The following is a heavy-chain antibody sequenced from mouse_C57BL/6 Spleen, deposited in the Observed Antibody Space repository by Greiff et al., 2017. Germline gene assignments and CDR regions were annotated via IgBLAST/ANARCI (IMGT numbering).Heavy chain of an antibody. CDR3: ARGTVVAEGYFDV. CDR1: GYTFTSYW. Sequence: QVQLKQPGAELVKPGASVKMSCKASGYTFTSYWITWVKQRPGQGLEWIGDIYPGSGSTNYNEKFKSKATLTVDTSSSTAYMQLSSLTSEDSAVYYCARGTVVAEGYFDVWGTGTTVTVSS. CDR2: IYPGSGST. J-gene: IGHJ1*03. D-gene: IGHD1-1*01. V-gene: IGHV1-55*01.